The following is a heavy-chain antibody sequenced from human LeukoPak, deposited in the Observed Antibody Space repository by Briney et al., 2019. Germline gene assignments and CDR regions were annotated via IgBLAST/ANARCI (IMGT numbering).Heavy chain of an antibody. Sequence: SETLSLTCAVYGGSFSGYYWSWIRQPPGKGLEWIGEINHSGSTNYNPSLKSRVTISVDTSKNRFSLKLSSVTAADTAVYYCARVLPVRGVITSTKYYYYYYMDVWGKGTTVTVSS. J-gene: IGHJ6*03. D-gene: IGHD3-10*01. CDR3: ARVLPVRGVITSTKYYYYYYMDV. V-gene: IGHV4-34*01. CDR1: GGSFSGYY. CDR2: INHSGST.